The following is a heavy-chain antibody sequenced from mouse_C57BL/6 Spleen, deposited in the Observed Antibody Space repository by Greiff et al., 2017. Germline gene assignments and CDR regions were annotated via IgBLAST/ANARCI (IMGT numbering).Heavy chain of an antibody. CDR3: AKGSYYCGAMDY. CDR2: IYPGSGST. J-gene: IGHJ4*01. D-gene: IGHD1-1*01. V-gene: IGHV1-55*01. Sequence: QVQLQQPGAELVKPGASVKMSCKASGYTFTSYWITWVKQRPGQGLEWIGDIYPGSGSTNYNEKFKSKATLTVDTSSSTAYMQLSSLTSEDSAVYYCAKGSYYCGAMDYWGQGTSVTVSS. CDR1: GYTFTSYW.